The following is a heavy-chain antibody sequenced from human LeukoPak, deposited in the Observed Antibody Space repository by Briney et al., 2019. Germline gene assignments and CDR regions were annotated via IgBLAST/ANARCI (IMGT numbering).Heavy chain of an antibody. J-gene: IGHJ4*02. CDR3: ARRDGYNNAYFDS. CDR2: IIPILGIA. V-gene: IGHV1-69*04. CDR1: GGTFSSYA. Sequence: SVKVSCKASGGTFSSYAISWVRQAPGQGLEWMGRIIPILGIANYAQKFQGRVTITADKSTSTAYMELSSLRSEDTAVYYCARRDGYNNAYFDSWGQGTLVTVSS. D-gene: IGHD5-12*01.